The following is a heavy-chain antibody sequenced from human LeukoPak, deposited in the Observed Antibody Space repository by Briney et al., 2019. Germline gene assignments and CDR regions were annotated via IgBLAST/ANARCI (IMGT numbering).Heavy chain of an antibody. CDR3: ARTVGAKERIDY. Sequence: ASVKVSCKASGYTFTSYAMHWVRQAPGQGLEWMGIINPSGGSTSYAQKFQGRVTMTRDTSTSTVYMELSSLRSEDTAVYYCARTVGAKERIDYWGQGTLVTVSS. V-gene: IGHV1-46*01. CDR2: INPSGGST. J-gene: IGHJ4*02. CDR1: GYTFTSYA. D-gene: IGHD1-26*01.